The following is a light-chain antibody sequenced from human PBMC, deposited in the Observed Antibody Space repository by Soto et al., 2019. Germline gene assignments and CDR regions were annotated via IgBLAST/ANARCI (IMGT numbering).Light chain of an antibody. J-gene: IGKJ4*01. CDR3: QQYNSWPPLT. CDR2: GAS. CDR1: QRVSSN. V-gene: IGKV3-15*01. Sequence: EIVMTQSPATLSVSPGERATLSCRASQRVSSNLAWYQQKPGQAPRLLIYGASTRATGFPARFSGSGSGTEFTLTITSLQSEDFAVYYCQQYNSWPPLTFGGGTKVEIK.